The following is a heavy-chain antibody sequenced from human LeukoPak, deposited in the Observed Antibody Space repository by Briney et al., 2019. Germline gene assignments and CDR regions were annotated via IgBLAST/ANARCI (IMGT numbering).Heavy chain of an antibody. D-gene: IGHD2-15*01. J-gene: IGHJ4*02. CDR1: GFTFSNYA. V-gene: IGHV3-30*04. CDR3: AREVRGNLDY. Sequence: GGSLRLSCAASGFTFSNYALHWVRQSPGKGLEWVAVISYDGSNKFYADSVRGRFSISRDSSKNTLYLQMNSLRSEDTAVYYCAREVRGNLDYWGQGTLVTVSS. CDR2: ISYDGSNK.